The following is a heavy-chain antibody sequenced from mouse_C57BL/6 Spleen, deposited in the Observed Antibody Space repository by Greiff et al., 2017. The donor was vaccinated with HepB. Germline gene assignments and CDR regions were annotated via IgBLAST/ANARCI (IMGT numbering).Heavy chain of an antibody. Sequence: QVQLKQSGAELVKPGASVKLSCKASGYTFTEYTIHWVKQRSGQGLEWIGWFYPGSGSIKYNEKFKDKATLTADKSSSTVYMELSRLTSEDSAVYFCARHGEIYYYGSSYGWFAYWGQGTLVTVSA. D-gene: IGHD1-1*01. CDR3: ARHGEIYYYGSSYGWFAY. CDR2: FYPGSGSI. CDR1: GYTFTEYT. V-gene: IGHV1-62-2*01. J-gene: IGHJ3*01.